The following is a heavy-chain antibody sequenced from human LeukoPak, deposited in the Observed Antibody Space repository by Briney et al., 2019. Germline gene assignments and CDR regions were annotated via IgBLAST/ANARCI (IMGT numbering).Heavy chain of an antibody. J-gene: IGHJ3*02. CDR1: GYSSTSYW. D-gene: IGHD3-10*01. Sequence: GESLMISCKASGYSSTSYWIGWVRQMPAKGREWMGIIYPGDSDTRYSPSFQGQVTISADKSISTAYLQWSSLKASDTAMYYCARSITMVRGGLLDAFDIWGQGTMVTVSS. V-gene: IGHV5-51*01. CDR3: ARSITMVRGGLLDAFDI. CDR2: IYPGDSDT.